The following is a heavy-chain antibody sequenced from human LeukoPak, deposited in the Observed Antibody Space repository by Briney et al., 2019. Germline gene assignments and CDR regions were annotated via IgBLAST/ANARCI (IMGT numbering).Heavy chain of an antibody. CDR3: ARYGSGSFFSFPPGMDV. J-gene: IGHJ6*02. V-gene: IGHV1-69*13. D-gene: IGHD3-10*01. Sequence: ASVKVSCKASGGTFSSYAISWVRQAPGQGLEWMGGIIPIFGTVNYAQKFQGRVTITADESTSTAYMELSSLRSEDTAVYYCARYGSGSFFSFPPGMDVWGQGTTVTVSS. CDR2: IIPIFGTV. CDR1: GGTFSSYA.